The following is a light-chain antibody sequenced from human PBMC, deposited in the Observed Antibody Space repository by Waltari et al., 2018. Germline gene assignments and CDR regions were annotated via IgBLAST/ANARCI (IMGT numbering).Light chain of an antibody. CDR3: QQHYSGPLT. Sequence: DIGMTQSPDSLAVSLGERATINCKSSQSVLSRSDNKTYLAWHQQKPGQPPKLLISWASTRESGVPDRFSGGGSGTDFTLTISSLQAEDVAVYYCQQHYSGPLTFGGGTKVEIK. CDR2: WAS. V-gene: IGKV4-1*01. J-gene: IGKJ4*01. CDR1: QSVLSRSDNKTY.